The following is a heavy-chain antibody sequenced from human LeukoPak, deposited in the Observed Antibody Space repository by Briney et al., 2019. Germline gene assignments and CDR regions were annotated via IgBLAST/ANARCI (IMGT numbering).Heavy chain of an antibody. CDR1: GYTFTSYG. V-gene: IGHV1-18*01. D-gene: IGHD3-10*01. J-gene: IGHJ6*03. CDR2: IRAYNGNT. Sequence: ASVNVSCKASGYTFTSYGISWVRQAPGQGLEWVGWIRAYNGNTNYAQKLQGRVTMTTDTSTSTAYMELRSLRSDDTAVYYCARRAVLLWFGELSDYYYMDVWGKGTTVTVSS. CDR3: ARRAVLLWFGELSDYYYMDV.